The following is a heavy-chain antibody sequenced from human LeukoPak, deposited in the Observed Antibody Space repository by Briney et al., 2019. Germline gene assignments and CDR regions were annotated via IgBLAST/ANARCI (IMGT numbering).Heavy chain of an antibody. Sequence: ASVKVSCKASGYTFTSYGISLVRQAPGQGLEWMGWISAYNGNTNYTQKLQGRVTMTTDTSTSTAYIELRSLRSDDTAVYYCAREWVNVDTAMVTFDYWGQGTLVTVSS. CDR1: GYTFTSYG. CDR3: AREWVNVDTAMVTFDY. D-gene: IGHD5-18*01. CDR2: ISAYNGNT. V-gene: IGHV1-18*01. J-gene: IGHJ4*02.